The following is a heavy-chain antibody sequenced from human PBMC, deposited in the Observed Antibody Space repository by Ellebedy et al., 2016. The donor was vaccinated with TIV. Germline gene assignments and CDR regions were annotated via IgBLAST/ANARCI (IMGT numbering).Heavy chain of an antibody. CDR2: ISSSVTTV. J-gene: IGHJ4*02. Sequence: PGGSLRLSCAASGFTFSDYYMSWIRQAPGKGLEWISYISSSVTTVYYADSVKGRFTISRDNAKNSLYLQMNSLRAEDTAVYYCARVTTLATGTGYYFDYWGQGTLVTVSS. V-gene: IGHV3-11*04. CDR3: ARVTTLATGTGYYFDY. CDR1: GFTFSDYY. D-gene: IGHD4-17*01.